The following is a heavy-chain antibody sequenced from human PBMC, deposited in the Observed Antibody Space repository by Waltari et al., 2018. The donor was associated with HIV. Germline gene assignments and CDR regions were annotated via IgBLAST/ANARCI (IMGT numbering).Heavy chain of an antibody. J-gene: IGHJ6*01. Sequence: QVHLVQSGAEVTKPGASVKVSCKASGETFSDYYFHWVRQTPGQGLEWMGWINPSGGTNYAQTCQGRVTMTRDTSTNTAYMQLNRLRSDDTAVYYCAAEKKLALDGLGVWGQGSTVAVS. V-gene: IGHV1-2*02. CDR1: GETFSDYY. CDR3: AAEKKLALDGLGV. CDR2: INPSGGT.